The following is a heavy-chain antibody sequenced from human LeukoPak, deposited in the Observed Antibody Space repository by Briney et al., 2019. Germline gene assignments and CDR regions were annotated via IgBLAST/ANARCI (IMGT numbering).Heavy chain of an antibody. J-gene: IGHJ4*02. CDR2: VSTDGNDK. CDR1: EFTFSSLG. D-gene: IGHD1-14*01. CDR3: ARGLGPGPYFDY. V-gene: IGHV3-30*03. Sequence: GGSLRLSCAASEFTFSSLGMHWVRQAPGKGLEWVAIVSTDGNDKYYGDSVKGRFTVSRDNSKNTLYLQMNSLRVEDTAVYYCARGLGPGPYFDYWGQGTLVTVSS.